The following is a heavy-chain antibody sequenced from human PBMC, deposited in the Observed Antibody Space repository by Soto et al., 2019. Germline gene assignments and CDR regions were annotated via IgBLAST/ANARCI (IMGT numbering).Heavy chain of an antibody. CDR1: GGSISSGGYY. Sequence: QVQLQESGPGLVKPSQTLSLTCTVSGGSISSGGYYWSWIRQHPGKGLEWIGYIHYSGSTYYNPSLKSRVTISVDTSKNQFSLKLSSVTAADTAVYYCAREVDCTNGVCSRGNAFDIWGQGTMVTVSS. J-gene: IGHJ3*02. CDR3: AREVDCTNGVCSRGNAFDI. CDR2: IHYSGST. D-gene: IGHD2-8*01. V-gene: IGHV4-31*03.